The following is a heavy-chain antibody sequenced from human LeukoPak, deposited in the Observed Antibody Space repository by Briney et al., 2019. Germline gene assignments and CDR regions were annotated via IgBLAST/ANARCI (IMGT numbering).Heavy chain of an antibody. Sequence: GGSLRLSCAASGFTFSSYGMHWVRQAPGKGLEWVAVISYDGSNKYYADSVKGRFTISRDNSKNTLYLQMNSLRAEDTAVYYCAKEIRGVNWWFDPWGQGTLVTVSS. V-gene: IGHV3-30*18. CDR3: AKEIRGVNWWFDP. D-gene: IGHD3-10*01. J-gene: IGHJ5*02. CDR1: GFTFSSYG. CDR2: ISYDGSNK.